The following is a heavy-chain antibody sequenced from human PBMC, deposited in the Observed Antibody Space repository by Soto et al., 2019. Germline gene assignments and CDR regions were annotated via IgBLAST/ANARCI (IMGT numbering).Heavy chain of an antibody. V-gene: IGHV3-23*01. J-gene: IGHJ4*02. CDR2: ITGSGSDT. Sequence: GGSLILSCAASGFTFNNYAMGGVRQAPGKGLEWVSAITGSGSDTYYVDSVKGRFTISRDNSKNTVYLQMNSLRAEDTAIYYCAKLGSSSWSPHYYFDYWGQGTLVIVSS. CDR1: GFTFNNYA. CDR3: AKLGSSSWSPHYYFDY. D-gene: IGHD2-2*01.